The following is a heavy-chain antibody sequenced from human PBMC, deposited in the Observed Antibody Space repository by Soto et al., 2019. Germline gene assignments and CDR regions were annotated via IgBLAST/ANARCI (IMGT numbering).Heavy chain of an antibody. Sequence: GGSLRLSCAASGFTFSGSAMHWVRQAPGKGLEYVSAISSNGGSTYYANSVKGRFTISRDNSKNTLYLQMGSLRAEDMAVYYCARDCSGGSCYGAFDIWGQGTMVTVSS. CDR1: GFTFSGSA. CDR2: ISSNGGST. V-gene: IGHV3-64*01. CDR3: ARDCSGGSCYGAFDI. D-gene: IGHD2-15*01. J-gene: IGHJ3*02.